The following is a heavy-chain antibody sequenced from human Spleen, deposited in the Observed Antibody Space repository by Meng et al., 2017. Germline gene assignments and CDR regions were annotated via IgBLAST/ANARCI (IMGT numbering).Heavy chain of an antibody. D-gene: IGHD2-21*02. CDR3: ARVFSHCGGDCLVGAFDI. CDR2: IYYIEST. J-gene: IGHJ3*02. V-gene: IGHV4-31*01. Sequence: RPSVPLSLAWVISVGSIRRGCSYCGCILPHPGKGRVWIGYIYYIESTYYNPSLKSLVTMSVDTSKNQFSLKLSSVTAADTAVYYCARVFSHCGGDCLVGAFDIWGQGTMVTVSS. CDR1: VGSIRRGCSY.